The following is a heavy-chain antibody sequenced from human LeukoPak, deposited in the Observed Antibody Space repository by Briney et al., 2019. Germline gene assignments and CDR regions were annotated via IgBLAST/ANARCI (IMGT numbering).Heavy chain of an antibody. J-gene: IGHJ4*02. D-gene: IGHD6-19*01. CDR2: ISSDGGNR. V-gene: IGHV3-30-3*01. Sequence: GRSLRLSCAASGFTFSSYAMHWVRRAPGKALEWVATISSDGGNRYYSDSVKGRFTITRDNSKNTLYLQMNSLRPEDTAVFHCARGRAVTGSTVIDYWGQGTLVTVSS. CDR1: GFTFSSYA. CDR3: ARGRAVTGSTVIDY.